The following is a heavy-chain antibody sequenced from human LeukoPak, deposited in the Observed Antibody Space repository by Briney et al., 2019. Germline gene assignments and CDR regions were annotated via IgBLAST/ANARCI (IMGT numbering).Heavy chain of an antibody. CDR2: IGIRGDT. CDR1: GFTFIDYD. J-gene: IGHJ4*02. D-gene: IGHD6-19*01. Sequence: GGSLRLSCAASGFTFIDYDMHWVRQVIGKGLEWVSAIGIRGDTHHSGSVKGRFTISRENAESSLYLQMNSLRAEDTAVYYCARGGIQVSGIDEFDYWGQGALVTVSS. V-gene: IGHV3-13*01. CDR3: ARGGIQVSGIDEFDY.